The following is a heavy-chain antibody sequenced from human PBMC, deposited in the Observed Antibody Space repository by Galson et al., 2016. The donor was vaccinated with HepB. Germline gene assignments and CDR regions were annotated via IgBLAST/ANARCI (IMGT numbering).Heavy chain of an antibody. Sequence: LRLSCAVSGFTFSSYGMHWVRQAPGKGLEWIGEIYQRGSTTYNPSLKSRVTMSVDTSKNQFSLNLNSVTAADTAVYYCVRGGYWTFDYWGQGILVTVSA. CDR1: GFTFSSYG. V-gene: IGHV4-34*01. D-gene: IGHD2-21*01. J-gene: IGHJ4*02. CDR3: VRGGYWTFDY. CDR2: IYQRGST.